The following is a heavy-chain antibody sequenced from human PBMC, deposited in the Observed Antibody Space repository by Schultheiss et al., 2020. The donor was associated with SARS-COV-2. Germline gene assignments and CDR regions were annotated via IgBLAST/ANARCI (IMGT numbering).Heavy chain of an antibody. D-gene: IGHD1-26*01. CDR1: GGSISSGGYY. J-gene: IGHJ6*02. CDR3: AKGENSGYDYYGMDV. Sequence: SETLSLTCTVSGGSISSGGYYWSWIRQPPGKGLEWIGYIYYSGSTNYNPSLKSRVTISVDTSKNQFSLKLSSVTAADTAVYYCAKGENSGYDYYGMDVWGQGTTVTVSS. V-gene: IGHV4-61*08. CDR2: IYYSGST.